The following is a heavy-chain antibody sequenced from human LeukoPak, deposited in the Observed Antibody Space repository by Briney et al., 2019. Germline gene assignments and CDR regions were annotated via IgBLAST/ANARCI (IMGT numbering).Heavy chain of an antibody. CDR1: GFTVSSNY. V-gene: IGHV3-66*01. Sequence: GSLRLSCAASGFTVSSNYMSWVRQAPGKGLEWVSVIYSGGSTYYADSVKGRFTISRDNSKNTLYLQMNSLRAEDTAVYYCATTVPGRYYFDYWGQGTLVTVSS. D-gene: IGHD6-6*01. CDR2: IYSGGST. J-gene: IGHJ4*02. CDR3: ATTVPGRYYFDY.